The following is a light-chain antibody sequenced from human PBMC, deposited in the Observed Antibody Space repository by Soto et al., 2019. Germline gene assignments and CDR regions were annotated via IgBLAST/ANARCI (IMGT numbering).Light chain of an antibody. CDR1: QSISSY. V-gene: IGKV1-39*01. J-gene: IGKJ1*01. CDR3: QQSYITART. CDR2: AAS. Sequence: DIQMTQSPSSLSASVGDRVTITCRASQSISSYLNWYQQKPGKAPKLLIYAASSLQSGVPSRFSGRGSGSDFTVTMSSLQPEDFATYYCQQSYITARTFGQGTKVEIK.